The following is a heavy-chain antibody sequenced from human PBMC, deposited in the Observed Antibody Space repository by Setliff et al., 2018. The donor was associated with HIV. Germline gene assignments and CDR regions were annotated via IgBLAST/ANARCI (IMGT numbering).Heavy chain of an antibody. CDR1: GGSIGLYY. V-gene: IGHV4-59*12. Sequence: SETLSLTCTVSGGSIGLYYWSWIRQPPGKGLEWIGYIYDSHFTNYSPSLQSRVAISVDTSRNQFSLKLSSVTAADTAVYYCGRLSETAMASFDSWGQGILVTVSS. J-gene: IGHJ4*02. CDR3: GRLSETAMASFDS. D-gene: IGHD2-21*02. CDR2: IYDSHFT.